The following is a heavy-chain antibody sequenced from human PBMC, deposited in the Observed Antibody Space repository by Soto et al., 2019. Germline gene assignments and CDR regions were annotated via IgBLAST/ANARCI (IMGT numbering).Heavy chain of an antibody. D-gene: IGHD5-12*01. J-gene: IGHJ6*03. CDR2: ISYDGSNK. V-gene: IGHV3-30*18. Sequence: QVQLVASGGGVVQPGRSLRLSCAASGFTFSSYGMHWVRQAPGKGLEWVAVISYDGSNKYYADSVKGRFTISRDNSKNTRYLQMNSLRAEDTAVYYCAKFHRGYRGYDEYYYYYMDVWGKGTTVTVSS. CDR1: GFTFSSYG. CDR3: AKFHRGYRGYDEYYYYYMDV.